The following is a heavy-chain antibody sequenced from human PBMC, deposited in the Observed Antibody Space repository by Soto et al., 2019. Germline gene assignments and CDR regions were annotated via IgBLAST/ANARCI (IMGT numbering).Heavy chain of an antibody. J-gene: IGHJ4*02. CDR2: IRPIFGIA. D-gene: IGHD1-26*01. CDR3: ARKGGGIVGATLVY. V-gene: IGHV1-69*01. CDR1: GGTFSSYA. Sequence: QVQLVQSGAEVKKPVSSVKVSCKASGGTFSSYAISWVREAPGQGVEWMGGIRPIFGIANYAQKLQGRVTISADEFTSTAYMELSSLRSEDTAMYYCARKGGGIVGATLVYWGQGTLVTVSS.